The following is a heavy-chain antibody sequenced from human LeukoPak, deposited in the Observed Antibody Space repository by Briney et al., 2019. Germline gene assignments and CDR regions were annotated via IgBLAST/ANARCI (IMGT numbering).Heavy chain of an antibody. J-gene: IGHJ5*02. Sequence: SETLSLTCSVSGGSISPYYWGWIRQPPGKGLEWIGSIYYGGSTYYNPSLKSRVTISVDTSMNQFSLKLSFVTTADTAVYYCARALGYCSGGSCTRGYNWFDPWGQGTLVTVPS. V-gene: IGHV4-39*01. CDR1: GGSISPYY. D-gene: IGHD2-15*01. CDR2: IYYGGST. CDR3: ARALGYCSGGSCTRGYNWFDP.